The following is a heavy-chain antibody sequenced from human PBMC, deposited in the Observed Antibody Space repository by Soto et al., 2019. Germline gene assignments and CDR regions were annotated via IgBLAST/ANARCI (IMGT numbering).Heavy chain of an antibody. J-gene: IGHJ5*02. CDR2: INAGNGNT. D-gene: IGHD6-19*01. CDR1: GYTFTSYA. CDR3: AREYSSGWYNWFDP. Sequence: ASVKVSCKASGYTFTSYAMHWVRQAPGQRLEWMGWINAGNGNTKYSQKFQGRVTITRDTSASTAYMELSSLRSEDTAVYYCAREYSSGWYNWFDPWGQGTLVTVSS. V-gene: IGHV1-3*01.